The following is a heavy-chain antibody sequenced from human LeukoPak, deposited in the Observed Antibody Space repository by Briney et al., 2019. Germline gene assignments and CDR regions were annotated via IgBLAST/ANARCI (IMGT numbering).Heavy chain of an antibody. Sequence: PGGSLRLSCAASGFTFSSSDMSWVRQAPGSGLEWVSSIRHSDSNTYYADSVKGRFTISRDNSKNTLYLQMNSLRAEDTAVYYCAKGRAAVAGDFDYWGQGTLVTVSS. J-gene: IGHJ4*02. CDR2: IRHSDSNT. V-gene: IGHV3-23*05. CDR3: AKGRAAVAGDFDY. D-gene: IGHD6-19*01. CDR1: GFTFSSSD.